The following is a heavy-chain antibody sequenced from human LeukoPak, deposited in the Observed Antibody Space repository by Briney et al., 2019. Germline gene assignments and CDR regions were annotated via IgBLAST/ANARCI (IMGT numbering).Heavy chain of an antibody. Sequence: GGSLRLSCAASGFTFSSYAMSWIRQAPGKGLEWVSSISGSGGGTYYADSVEGRFTISRDDSKNTLYLQMNSLRAEDTAVYYCAKDLGRYRNNYFDYWGQGTLVTVSS. D-gene: IGHD1-26*01. J-gene: IGHJ4*02. CDR1: GFTFSSYA. V-gene: IGHV3-23*01. CDR3: AKDLGRYRNNYFDY. CDR2: ISGSGGGT.